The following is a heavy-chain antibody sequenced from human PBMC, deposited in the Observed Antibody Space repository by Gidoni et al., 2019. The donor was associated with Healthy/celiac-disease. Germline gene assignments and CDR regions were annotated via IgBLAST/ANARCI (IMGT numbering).Heavy chain of an antibody. Sequence: EVQLVESGGGLVKPGGSLRLSCAASGFSFNNAWMSWGRQAPGKGPKWVGRIKSKTNGGTTDYAAPVKGGFSFTRDDSKNTLYLQVNGLKAEDTGVYFCTTYILRYFGWFEDYWGQGTLVTVSS. V-gene: IGHV3-15*01. D-gene: IGHD3-9*01. CDR2: IKSKTNGGTT. CDR3: TTYILRYFGWFEDY. CDR1: GFSFNNAW. J-gene: IGHJ4*02.